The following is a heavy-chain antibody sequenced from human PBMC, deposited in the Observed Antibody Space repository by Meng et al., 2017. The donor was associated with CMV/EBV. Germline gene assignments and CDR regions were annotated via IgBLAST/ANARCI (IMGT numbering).Heavy chain of an antibody. J-gene: IGHJ5*02. D-gene: IGHD6-6*01. V-gene: IGHV3-30-3*01. Sequence: GGSLRLSCAASGFTFSSYAMHWVRQAPGKGLEWVAVISYDGSNKYYADSVKGRFTISRDNSKNTLYLQMNSLRAEDTAVYYCARGVVREESWFDPWGQGTLVTVSS. CDR1: GFTFSSYA. CDR2: ISYDGSNK. CDR3: ARGVVREESWFDP.